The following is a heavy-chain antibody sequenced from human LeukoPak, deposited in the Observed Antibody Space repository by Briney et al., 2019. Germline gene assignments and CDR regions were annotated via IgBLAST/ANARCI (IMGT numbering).Heavy chain of an antibody. J-gene: IGHJ6*02. CDR2: ISNGSSTI. V-gene: IGHV3-48*04. CDR3: ASSWAVGTGYYYGMDV. CDR1: GFTFDDYA. Sequence: PGRSLRLSCAASGFTFDDYAMNWVRQAPGKGLEWVSYISNGSSTIYYADSVKGRFTISRDNAKNSLYLQMNSLRAEDTAVYYCASSWAVGTGYYYGMDVWGQGTTVTVSS. D-gene: IGHD1-26*01.